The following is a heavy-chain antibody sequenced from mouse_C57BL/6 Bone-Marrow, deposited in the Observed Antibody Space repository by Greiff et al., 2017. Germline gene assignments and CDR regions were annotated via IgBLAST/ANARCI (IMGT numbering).Heavy chain of an antibody. D-gene: IGHD4-1*01. V-gene: IGHV3-6*01. CDR1: GYSITSGYY. CDR2: LSYDGSN. CDR3: AKLGRYAY. J-gene: IGHJ3*01. Sequence: VQLQQSGPGLVKPSQSLSLTCSVTGYSITSGYYWNWIRQFPGNKLEWMGYLSYDGSNHYPSSLKNRISITRDTSNNQLFLKLNSVTTEDTATDYGAKLGRYAYWGQGTLVTVSA.